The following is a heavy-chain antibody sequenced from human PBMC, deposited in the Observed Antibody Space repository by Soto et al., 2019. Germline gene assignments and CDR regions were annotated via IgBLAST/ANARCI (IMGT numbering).Heavy chain of an antibody. J-gene: IGHJ4*02. CDR2: ISWNSGSI. D-gene: IGHD6-19*01. CDR1: GFTFDDHD. Sequence: GGSLRLSCAASGFTFDDHDMHWVRQVPGKGLEWVAVISWNSGSIGYADSVKGRFTISRDNAKNSLYLQMNTLRIEDTALYYCAYSSGWYPGDFDSWGQGTLVTVSS. CDR3: AYSSGWYPGDFDS. V-gene: IGHV3-9*01.